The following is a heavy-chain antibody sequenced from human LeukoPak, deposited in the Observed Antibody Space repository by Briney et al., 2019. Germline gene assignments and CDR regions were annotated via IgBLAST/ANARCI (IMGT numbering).Heavy chain of an antibody. Sequence: GGSLRLSCAASGFTFSNYWMSWVRQAPGNGPEWVANIKEDESEKNYVNSVKGRFTISRDNAKNSLYLQMDSLRAEDTAIYYCTTDHVGATVEFDSWGQGTLVTVSS. V-gene: IGHV3-7*01. CDR1: GFTFSNYW. J-gene: IGHJ4*02. D-gene: IGHD1-26*01. CDR3: TTDHVGATVEFDS. CDR2: IKEDESEK.